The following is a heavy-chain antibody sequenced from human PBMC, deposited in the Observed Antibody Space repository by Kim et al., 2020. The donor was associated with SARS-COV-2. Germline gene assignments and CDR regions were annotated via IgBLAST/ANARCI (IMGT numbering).Heavy chain of an antibody. Sequence: SETLSLTCAVYGGSFSGYYWSWIRQPPGKGLEWIGEINHSGSTNYNPSLKSRVTISVDTSKNQFSLKLSSVTAADTAVYYCARGPEIAAAGTFFDYWGQGTLVTVSS. CDR1: GGSFSGYY. D-gene: IGHD6-13*01. CDR2: INHSGST. CDR3: ARGPEIAAAGTFFDY. V-gene: IGHV4-34*01. J-gene: IGHJ4*02.